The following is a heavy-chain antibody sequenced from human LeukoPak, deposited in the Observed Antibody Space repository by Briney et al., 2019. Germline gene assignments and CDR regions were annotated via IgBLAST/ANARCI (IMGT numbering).Heavy chain of an antibody. CDR2: INHSGST. J-gene: IGHJ4*02. D-gene: IGHD6-19*01. V-gene: IGHV4-34*01. CDR3: ASGGWYVDY. CDR1: GGSFSGYY. Sequence: SETLSLTCAVYGGSFSGYYWSWIRQPPGKGLEWIGEINHSGSTNYNLSLKSRVTISVDTSKNQFSLKLSSVTAADTAVYYCASGGWYVDYWGQGTLVTVSS.